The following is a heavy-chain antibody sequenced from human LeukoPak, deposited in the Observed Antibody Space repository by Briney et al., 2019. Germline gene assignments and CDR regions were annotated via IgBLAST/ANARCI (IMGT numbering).Heavy chain of an antibody. Sequence: GESLKISCKGSGYSFTSYWIGWVRQMPGKGLEWMGIIYPGDSDTRYSPSFQGQVTISADKSISTAYLQWSSLKASDTAMYCCARQGPRYSSGWYGIDYWGQGTLVTVSS. CDR2: IYPGDSDT. CDR1: GYSFTSYW. D-gene: IGHD6-19*01. J-gene: IGHJ4*02. V-gene: IGHV5-51*01. CDR3: ARQGPRYSSGWYGIDY.